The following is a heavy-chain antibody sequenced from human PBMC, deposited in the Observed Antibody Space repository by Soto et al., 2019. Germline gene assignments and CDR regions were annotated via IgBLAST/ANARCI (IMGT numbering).Heavy chain of an antibody. V-gene: IGHV3-23*01. CDR3: AACSGGSCYMFY. J-gene: IGHJ4*02. CDR2: ISGSGGST. CDR1: GFTFSSYA. Sequence: GGSLRLSCAASGFTFSSYAMSWVRQAPGKGLEWVSAISGSGGSTYYADSVKGRFTISRDNSKNTLYLQMNSLRAEDTAVYYCAACSGGSCYMFYWGQGTLVTVSS. D-gene: IGHD2-15*01.